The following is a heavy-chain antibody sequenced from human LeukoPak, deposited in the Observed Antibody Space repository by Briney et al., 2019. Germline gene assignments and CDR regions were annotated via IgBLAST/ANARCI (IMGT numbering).Heavy chain of an antibody. J-gene: IGHJ3*02. Sequence: GGSLRLSCAASGFTVSSNYMSWVRQAPGKGLEWVSVIYSGGSTYYADSVKGRFTISRDNSKNTLYLQMNSLRAEDTAVYYCARDDYGDFQIVGAFDIWGQGTMVTVSS. CDR3: ARDDYGDFQIVGAFDI. CDR1: GFTVSSNY. V-gene: IGHV3-53*05. CDR2: IYSGGST. D-gene: IGHD4-17*01.